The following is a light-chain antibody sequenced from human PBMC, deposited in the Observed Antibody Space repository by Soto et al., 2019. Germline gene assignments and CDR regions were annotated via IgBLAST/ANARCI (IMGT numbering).Light chain of an antibody. CDR2: GAS. CDR3: QQYGSSPGT. J-gene: IGKJ1*01. Sequence: EIVLTQSPGTLSLSPGERATLSCRASQSVSSSYLAWYQQKPGQAPRLLIYGASSRATGIPDRFSGSGSGTDFTLTISRLEPEDFAVYSCQQYGSSPGTFGKGTKVEIK. V-gene: IGKV3-20*01. CDR1: QSVSSSY.